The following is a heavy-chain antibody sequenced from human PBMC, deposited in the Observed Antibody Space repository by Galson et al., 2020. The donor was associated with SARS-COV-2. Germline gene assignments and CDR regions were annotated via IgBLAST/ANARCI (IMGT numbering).Heavy chain of an antibody. D-gene: IGHD3-3*01. CDR3: ARDQVGDYDLSRGYKNSPAMDV. J-gene: IGHJ6*02. Sequence: SCVASGFTFSDYHMTWIRQAPGKGLEWLSYISSGGDTTYYADTVKGRFAISRDNAENSLFLQMNSLRAEDTAMYYCARDQVGDYDLSRGYKNSPAMDVGGQGTTVTVSS. CDR2: ISSGGDTT. V-gene: IGHV3-11*01. CDR1: GFTFSDYH.